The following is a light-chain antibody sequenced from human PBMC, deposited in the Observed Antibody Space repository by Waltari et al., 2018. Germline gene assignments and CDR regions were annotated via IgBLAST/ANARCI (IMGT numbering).Light chain of an antibody. J-gene: IGKJ4*01. CDR2: AVS. CDR3: QQYNSYPLT. V-gene: IGKV1-16*02. CDR1: QGISIY. Sequence: DIQMTQSPSSLSASVGDRVTITCRASQGISIYLAWVQQKPGKPPKSLIYAVSSLQSGVPSKFSGSGSGTDFTLTISSLQPEDFATYYCQQYNSYPLTFGGGTKVEIK.